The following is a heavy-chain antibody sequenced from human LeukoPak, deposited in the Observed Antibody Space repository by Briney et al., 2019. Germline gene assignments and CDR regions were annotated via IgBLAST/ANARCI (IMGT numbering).Heavy chain of an antibody. J-gene: IGHJ4*02. CDR1: GGSFSGYY. CDR2: INHSGSA. V-gene: IGHV4-34*01. D-gene: IGHD5-18*01. CDR3: ARDTSMVIDS. Sequence: SETLSLTCAVYGGSFSGYYWSWIRQPPGRGLEWIGEINHSGSANYNPSLKSRVTISVDTSKNQFSLKLSSVTAADTAVYYCARDTSMVIDSWGQGTLVTVSP.